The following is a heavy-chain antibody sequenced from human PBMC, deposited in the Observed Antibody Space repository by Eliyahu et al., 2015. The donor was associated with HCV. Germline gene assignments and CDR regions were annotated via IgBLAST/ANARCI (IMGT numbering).Heavy chain of an antibody. CDR1: GFXLSSCA. CDR3: AKDLGAVPGTGDASDI. Sequence: EVQLLESGGGLVQPGGSLXLSCAASGFXLSSCAMAWVRQAPGKGLEWVSLISRSGGSTHYADSVKGRFTISRDISKNTLYLQMNSLRAEDTAIYYCAKDLGAVPGTGDASDIWGQGTMVIVSS. D-gene: IGHD6-19*01. J-gene: IGHJ3*02. CDR2: ISRSGGST. V-gene: IGHV3-23*01.